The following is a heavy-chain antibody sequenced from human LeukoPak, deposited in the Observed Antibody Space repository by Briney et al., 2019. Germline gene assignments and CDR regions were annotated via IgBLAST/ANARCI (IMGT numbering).Heavy chain of an antibody. Sequence: SETLSLTCTVSGGSISSSSYYWGWIRQPPGKGLEWIGSIYYSGSTFYNPSLKTRVTISVDTSNNHFSLKLTSVTAADTAVYYCARVSGMATVRNFDYWGQGALVTVSS. CDR1: GGSISSSSYY. CDR2: IYYSGST. J-gene: IGHJ4*02. V-gene: IGHV4-39*02. CDR3: ARVSGMATVRNFDY. D-gene: IGHD5-24*01.